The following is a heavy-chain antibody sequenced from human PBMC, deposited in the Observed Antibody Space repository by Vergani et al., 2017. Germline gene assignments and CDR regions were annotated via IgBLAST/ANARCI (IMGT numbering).Heavy chain of an antibody. CDR2: INHSGST. D-gene: IGHD1-26*01. Sequence: QVQLQQWGAGLLKPSETLSLTCAVYGGSFSGYYWSWIRQPPGKGLEWIGEINHSGSTNYNPSLKSRVTISVDTSKNQFSLKLSSVTAADTAVYYCARGGSYRHYYYYYYMDVWGKGTTVTVSS. J-gene: IGHJ6*03. V-gene: IGHV4-34*01. CDR1: GGSFSGYY. CDR3: ARGGSYRHYYYYYYMDV.